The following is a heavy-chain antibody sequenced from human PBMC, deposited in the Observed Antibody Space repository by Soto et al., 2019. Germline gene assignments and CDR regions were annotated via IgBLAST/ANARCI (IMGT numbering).Heavy chain of an antibody. D-gene: IGHD6-6*01. CDR2: IYWSGDE. J-gene: IGHJ3*02. CDR1: VFSLSTSGVG. Sequence: QGTLKESGPTLGKPTQPLTLTCSFSVFSLSTSGVGVGWIRQSPGKALEWLALIYWSGDEHYRPSLKSMLSITKDTSKNHVVLIMTDMDPVDTATYYCARGIATLPVFAFDIWGQGTMVTVS. CDR3: ARGIATLPVFAFDI. V-gene: IGHV2-5*01.